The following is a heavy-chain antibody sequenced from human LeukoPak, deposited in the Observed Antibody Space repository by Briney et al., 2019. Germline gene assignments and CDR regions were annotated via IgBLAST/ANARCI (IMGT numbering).Heavy chain of an antibody. V-gene: IGHV3-64*01. CDR1: GFSFGSNV. J-gene: IGHJ4*02. D-gene: IGHD1-14*01. CDR3: ARASVTTTWHHLGY. CDR2: ISSNGVNI. Sequence: GGSLSFTCAAFGFSFGSNVLHWVAKAQGKGLDYVSSISSNGVNIYYENSVKGRFTISRDNAKNTLHLQMGSLRVEDMAMYYCARASVTTTWHHLGYWGQGALVTVSS.